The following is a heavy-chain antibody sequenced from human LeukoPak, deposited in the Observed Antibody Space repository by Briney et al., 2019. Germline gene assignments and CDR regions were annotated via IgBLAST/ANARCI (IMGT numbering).Heavy chain of an antibody. Sequence: PSETLSLTCAVSGGSISSSNWWSWVRQPPGKGLEWIGEIYHSGSTNYNPSLKSRVTISVDKSKNQFSLKLSSVTAADTAVYYCARDRGSPIGDNWFDPWGQGTLVTVSS. V-gene: IGHV4-4*02. CDR2: IYHSGST. J-gene: IGHJ5*02. D-gene: IGHD3-16*01. CDR3: ARDRGSPIGDNWFDP. CDR1: GGSISSSNW.